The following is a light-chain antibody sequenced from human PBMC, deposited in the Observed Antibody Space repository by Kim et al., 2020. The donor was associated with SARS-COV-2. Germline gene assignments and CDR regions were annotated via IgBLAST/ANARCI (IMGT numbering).Light chain of an antibody. V-gene: IGLV7-43*01. Sequence: GTVTHTCSSSTGADTSGYFPNWFQQKPGQPPRALIYSTHNKHSWTPARFSGSLLGGKAALTLSDVQPEDEAEYYCLLFDGGALNWVFGGGTQLTVL. CDR1: TGADTSGYF. CDR3: LLFDGGALNWV. J-gene: IGLJ3*02. CDR2: STH.